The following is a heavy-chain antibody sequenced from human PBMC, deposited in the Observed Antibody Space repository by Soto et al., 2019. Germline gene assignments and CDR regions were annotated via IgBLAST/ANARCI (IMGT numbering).Heavy chain of an antibody. CDR3: VKPRLNYGGVPFDY. CDR2: ISSNGGST. Sequence: GGSLRLSCSAPGFTFSSYAMHWVRQAPGKGLEYVSAISSNGGSTYYADSVKGRFTISRDNSKNTLYLQMSSLRAEDTAVYYCVKPRLNYGGVPFDYWGQGTLVTVSS. CDR1: GFTFSSYA. J-gene: IGHJ4*02. V-gene: IGHV3-64D*08. D-gene: IGHD4-17*01.